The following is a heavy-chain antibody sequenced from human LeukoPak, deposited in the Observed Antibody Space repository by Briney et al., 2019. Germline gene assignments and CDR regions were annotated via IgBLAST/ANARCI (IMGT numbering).Heavy chain of an antibody. Sequence: GGSLRLSCAASGFPFSSYWMSWVRQAPGKGLEWVGRIKSKTDGGTTDYAAPVKGRFTISRDDSKNTLYLQMNSLKTEDTAVYYCTTDRVELGFDYWGQGTLVTVSS. V-gene: IGHV3-15*01. J-gene: IGHJ4*02. D-gene: IGHD1-7*01. CDR2: IKSKTDGGTT. CDR1: GFPFSSYW. CDR3: TTDRVELGFDY.